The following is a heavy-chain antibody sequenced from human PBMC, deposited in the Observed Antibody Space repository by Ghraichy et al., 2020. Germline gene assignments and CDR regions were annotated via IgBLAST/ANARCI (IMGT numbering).Heavy chain of an antibody. V-gene: IGHV5-51*01. J-gene: IGHJ1*01. CDR2: IYPGDSET. D-gene: IGHD3-22*01. CDR1: GYNFANYW. CDR3: ARQVDYYDTSLQH. Sequence: GESLNISCKTSGYNFANYWIGWVRQMPGKGLEWMGIIYPGDSETRYSPSFQGQVTISADTSINIAYLQWTSLKASDTAMYYCARQVDYYDTSLQHWGQGTLVTVSS.